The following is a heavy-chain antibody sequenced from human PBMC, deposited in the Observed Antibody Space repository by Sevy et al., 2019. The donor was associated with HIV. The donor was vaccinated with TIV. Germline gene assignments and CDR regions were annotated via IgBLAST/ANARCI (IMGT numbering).Heavy chain of an antibody. J-gene: IGHJ6*02. Sequence: SQTLSLTCAISGDSVSSNSGAWNWIRQSPSRGLEWLGRTYCVSKWDNDYATSLKSRITINADTSKNQFSLQLNDVTPEDTAVYFCARGRRHFYGMDVWGQGTTVTVSS. CDR1: GDSVSSNSGA. CDR3: ARGRRHFYGMDV. V-gene: IGHV6-1*01. CDR2: TYCVSKWDN.